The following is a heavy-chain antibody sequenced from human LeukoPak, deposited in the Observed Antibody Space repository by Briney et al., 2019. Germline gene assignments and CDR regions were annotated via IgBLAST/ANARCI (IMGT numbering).Heavy chain of an antibody. D-gene: IGHD3-22*01. CDR2: IYSGGST. Sequence: PGGSLRLSCAASGFTVSSNYMSWVRQAPGKGLEWVSVIYSGGSTYYADSVKGRFTISRDNSKNTLYLQMNRLRAEDTAVYYCARSLLYDSSVWGQGTLVTVSS. J-gene: IGHJ4*02. V-gene: IGHV3-66*01. CDR3: ARSLLYDSSV. CDR1: GFTVSSNY.